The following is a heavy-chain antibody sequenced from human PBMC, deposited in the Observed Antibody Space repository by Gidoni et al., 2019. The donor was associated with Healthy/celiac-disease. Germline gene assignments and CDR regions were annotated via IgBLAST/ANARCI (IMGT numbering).Heavy chain of an antibody. CDR3: AKDRIGAVQSVSYDY. V-gene: IGHV3-23*01. J-gene: IGHJ4*02. CDR1: GFTFSSYA. Sequence: EVQLLDSGGGLVQPGGSLRLSCSASGFTFSSYAMSWVGQAPGKGLAWGSAMSGSGGSTYYADSVKGRLTISRDNYKNTLYLQMNSLRAEDTAVYYCAKDRIGAVQSVSYDYWGQGTLVTVSS. D-gene: IGHD3-10*01. CDR2: MSGSGGST.